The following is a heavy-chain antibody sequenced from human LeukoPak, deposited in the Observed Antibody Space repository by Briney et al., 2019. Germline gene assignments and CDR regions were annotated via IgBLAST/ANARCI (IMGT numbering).Heavy chain of an antibody. CDR2: IWYDASNK. V-gene: IGHV3-33*01. Sequence: PGGSLRLSCAASGFTFSSFGMHWVRQAPGKGLEWVAVIWYDASNKYYADSVKGRFTNSRDNAKNTLYLQMNSLRADDTAVYYCARQTGAAAATGGYYFDYWGQGTLVTVTS. CDR3: ARQTGAAAATGGYYFDY. D-gene: IGHD6-13*01. J-gene: IGHJ4*02. CDR1: GFTFSSFG.